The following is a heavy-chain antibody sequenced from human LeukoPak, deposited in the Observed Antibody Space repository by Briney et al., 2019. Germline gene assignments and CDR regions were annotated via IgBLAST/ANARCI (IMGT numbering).Heavy chain of an antibody. Sequence: PGGSLRLSCAAFGFTFSSYVMSWFRQAPGKGLDWFSGISGSGGSTNHADSVKGRFTISRDNSKNTLYLQMNSLRAEDTAEYYCAKVYSSGWYWVDYWGQGTLVTVSS. D-gene: IGHD6-19*01. CDR1: GFTFSSYV. CDR2: ISGSGGST. J-gene: IGHJ4*02. V-gene: IGHV3-23*01. CDR3: AKVYSSGWYWVDY.